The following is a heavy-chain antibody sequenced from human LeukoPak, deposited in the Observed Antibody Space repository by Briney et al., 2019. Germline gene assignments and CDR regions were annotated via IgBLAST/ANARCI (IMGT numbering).Heavy chain of an antibody. CDR1: GFTFSSYS. CDR3: ARDGGYSSSWYSDAFDI. Sequence: GGSLRLSCAASGFTFSSYSMNWVRQAPGKGLEWVSSISSSSYIYYADSVKGRFTISRDNAKNSLYLQMNSLRAEDTAVYYCARDGGYSSSWYSDAFDIWGQGTMVTVSS. D-gene: IGHD6-13*01. J-gene: IGHJ3*02. CDR2: ISSSSYI. V-gene: IGHV3-21*01.